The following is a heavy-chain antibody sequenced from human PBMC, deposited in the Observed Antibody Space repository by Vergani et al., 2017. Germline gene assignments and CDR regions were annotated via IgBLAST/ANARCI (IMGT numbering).Heavy chain of an antibody. CDR2: IYYSGST. V-gene: IGHV4-61*01. Sequence: QVQLQESGPGLVKPSQTLSLTCTVSGGSISSGSYYWSWIRQPPGKGLDWLGYIYYSGSTNYNPSLTSRVTISVDTSKNQFSLKLSSVTAADTAVYYCAIDSSGWYYFDYWGQGTLVTVSS. CDR1: GGSISSGSYY. D-gene: IGHD6-19*01. J-gene: IGHJ4*02. CDR3: AIDSSGWYYFDY.